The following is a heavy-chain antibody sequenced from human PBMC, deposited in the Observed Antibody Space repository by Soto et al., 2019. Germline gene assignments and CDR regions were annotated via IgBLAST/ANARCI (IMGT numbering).Heavy chain of an antibody. D-gene: IGHD3-10*01. V-gene: IGHV2-5*02. J-gene: IGHJ4*02. CDR1: GFSLRTRGMG. CDR2: IYWDDDK. CDR3: AHRSSLVRGALDY. Sequence: GSGPTLGNPTQTLTLTCTFSGFSLRTRGMGVGWIRQPPGQALEWLALIYWDDDKLYSPSLKTRLSISKDTSKNQVVLTMANMDPLDTATYFCAHRSSLVRGALDYWGQGTLVTVSS.